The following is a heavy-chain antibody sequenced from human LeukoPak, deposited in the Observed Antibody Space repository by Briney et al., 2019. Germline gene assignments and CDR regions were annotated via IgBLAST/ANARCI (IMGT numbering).Heavy chain of an antibody. CDR1: GFTFSGHW. V-gene: IGHV3-7*01. Sequence: GGSLRLSCTVSGFTFSGHWMSWVRQAPGKGLEWVANIRDDGGLKNYVDSVKGRFTISRDNAKNSVSLQMNSLRAEDTAVYYCARDLPWGYFDYWGQGTLVTVSS. D-gene: IGHD7-27*01. CDR2: IRDDGGLK. J-gene: IGHJ4*02. CDR3: ARDLPWGYFDY.